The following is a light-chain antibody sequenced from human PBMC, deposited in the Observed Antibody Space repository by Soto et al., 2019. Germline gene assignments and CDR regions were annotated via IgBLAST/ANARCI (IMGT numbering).Light chain of an antibody. V-gene: IGKV4-1*01. J-gene: IGKJ4*01. Sequence: DIVMTQSPDSLAVSLGERATINCESSQSVLYSSNNKNYLAWYQQKPGQPPKLLIYWASTRESGVPDRFSGSGSGTDFTLTISSLQAADVAVYYCQQYYSTLLTFGGGTKVEIK. CDR1: QSVLYSSNNKNY. CDR2: WAS. CDR3: QQYYSTLLT.